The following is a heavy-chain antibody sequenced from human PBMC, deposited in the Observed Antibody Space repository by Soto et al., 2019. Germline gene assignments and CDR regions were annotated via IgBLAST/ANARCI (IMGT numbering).Heavy chain of an antibody. CDR1: GFTFSSYA. D-gene: IGHD1-26*01. CDR3: ARRGSGSYYDY. Sequence: EVQLLESGGGLVQPGGSLRLSCAASGFTFSSYAMRWVRQAPGKGLEWVSAISGSGDSTYYADSVKGRFTTSRDNSKNTLYLQMNSLRAEETAVYYCARRGSGSYYDYWGQGTRVTVSS. CDR2: ISGSGDST. J-gene: IGHJ4*02. V-gene: IGHV3-23*01.